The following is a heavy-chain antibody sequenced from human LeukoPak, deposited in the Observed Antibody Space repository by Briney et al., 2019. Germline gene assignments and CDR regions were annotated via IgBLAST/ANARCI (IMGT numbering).Heavy chain of an antibody. V-gene: IGHV4-30-4*08. D-gene: IGHD3-10*01. CDR3: ARGVTMLRGVPPNWFDP. J-gene: IGHJ5*02. CDR2: IYYSGNT. Sequence: SQTLSLTCTVPGGSISSGDYYWSWIRQPPGKGLEWIGYIYYSGNTYYNPSLKSRITISVDTSKNQFSLKLSSVTAADTAVYYCARGVTMLRGVPPNWFDPWGQGTLVTVSS. CDR1: GGSISSGDYY.